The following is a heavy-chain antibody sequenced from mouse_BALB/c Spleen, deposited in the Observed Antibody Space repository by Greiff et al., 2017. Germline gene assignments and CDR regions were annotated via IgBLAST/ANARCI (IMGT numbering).Heavy chain of an antibody. Sequence: EVMLVESGGGLVKPGGSLKLSCAASGFTFSDYYMYWVRQTPEKRLEWVATISDGGSYTYYPDSVKGRFTISRDNAKNNLYLQMSSLKSEDTAMYYCARGGVYYGSSYWYVDVWGAGTTVTVSS. CDR3: ARGGVYYGSSYWYVDV. CDR2: ISDGGSYT. CDR1: GFTFSDYY. J-gene: IGHJ1*01. D-gene: IGHD1-1*01. V-gene: IGHV5-4*02.